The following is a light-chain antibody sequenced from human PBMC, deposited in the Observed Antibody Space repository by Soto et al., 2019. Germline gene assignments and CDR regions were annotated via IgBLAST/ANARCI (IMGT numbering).Light chain of an antibody. CDR1: QSVSSR. J-gene: IGKJ1*01. V-gene: IGKV3-15*01. CDR2: GAS. Sequence: EIVMTQSPATLSVSPGERATLSCRASQSVSSRLAWSQQKPGQAPRLLIYGASTRATGIPARFSGSGSGTEFTLTISSLQSEDFAVYFCQQYNNLPPWTFGQGTKVEIK. CDR3: QQYNNLPPWT.